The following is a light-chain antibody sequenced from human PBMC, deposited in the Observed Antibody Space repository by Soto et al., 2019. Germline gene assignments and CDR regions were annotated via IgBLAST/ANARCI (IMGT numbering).Light chain of an antibody. J-gene: IGLJ2*01. Sequence: QLVLTQSPSASASLGASVKLTCTLSSGHSSYAIAWHQQQPEKGPRYLMKLNSDGSHSKGDGIPDRFSGSSSGAERFLTIFSLQSEDEDDYYCQTWGTGILVFGGGTQVTVL. CDR2: LNSDGSH. CDR3: QTWGTGILV. CDR1: SGHSSYA. V-gene: IGLV4-69*01.